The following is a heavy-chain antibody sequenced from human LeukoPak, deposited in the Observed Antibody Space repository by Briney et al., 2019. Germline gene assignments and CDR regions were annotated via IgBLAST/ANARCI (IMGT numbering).Heavy chain of an antibody. CDR1: GFTFSSYW. CDR2: IKQDGSEK. V-gene: IGHV3-7*03. Sequence: PGGSLRLSCAASGFTFSSYWMSWVRQAPGKGLEWVANIKQDGSEKYYVDSVKGRFTSSRDNSKNTLYLQMNSLRAEDTAVYYCAKDQRGLDWDFDYWGQGTLVTVSS. D-gene: IGHD3-3*01. CDR3: AKDQRGLDWDFDY. J-gene: IGHJ4*02.